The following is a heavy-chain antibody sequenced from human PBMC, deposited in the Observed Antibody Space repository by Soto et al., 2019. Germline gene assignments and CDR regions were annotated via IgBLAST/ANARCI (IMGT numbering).Heavy chain of an antibody. CDR3: ARADQACHYGTCSWHFNY. CDR1: GGSISANY. J-gene: IGHJ4*02. V-gene: IGHV4-59*01. CDR2: VYYSGST. D-gene: IGHD2-15*01. Sequence: PSETLSLTCTVSGGSISANYWSWIRQSPGKGLEWIGYVYYSGSTVYNPSLKSRVSISADTSKNQFSLRLSSVTAADTAVYYCARADQACHYGTCSWHFNYWGQGALVTVAS.